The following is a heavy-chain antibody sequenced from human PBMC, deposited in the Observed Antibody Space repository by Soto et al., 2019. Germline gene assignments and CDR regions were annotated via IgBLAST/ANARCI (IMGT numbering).Heavy chain of an antibody. CDR1: GDSISGSPYF. V-gene: IGHV4-39*01. D-gene: IGHD6-13*01. J-gene: IGHJ4*02. Sequence: QVQLQESGPGLVMPSETLSLTCTVSGDSISGSPYFWGWIRQPPGKRLEWIGSIFYDGYTLYTPSLKCRVTISVDTAKNQFSRRLTSVAAADTAIYFCARLQAAVPHYWGQGILVTVSS. CDR2: IFYDGYT. CDR3: ARLQAAVPHY.